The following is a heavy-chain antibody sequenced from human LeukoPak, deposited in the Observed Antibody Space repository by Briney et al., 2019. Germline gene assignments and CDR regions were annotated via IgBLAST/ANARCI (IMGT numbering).Heavy chain of an antibody. CDR2: ISGSGGST. V-gene: IGHV3-23*01. D-gene: IGHD2-2*02. CDR1: KFTFSSYA. J-gene: IGHJ4*02. CDR3: ARGVVVVPAAIGVDDY. Sequence: GGSLRLSCAASKFTFSSYAMSWVRQGPGKGLEWVSAISGSGGSTYYADSVKGRFTISRDNSKNTLYLQMNSLRAEDTAVYYCARGVVVVPAAIGVDDYWGQGTLVTVSS.